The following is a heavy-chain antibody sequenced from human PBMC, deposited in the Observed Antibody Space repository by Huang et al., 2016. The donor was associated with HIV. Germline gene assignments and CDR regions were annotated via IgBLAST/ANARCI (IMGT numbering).Heavy chain of an antibody. CDR3: ARVQPPHGRNPLDI. CDR2: IIAGDGST. CDR1: GNTFTSFH. J-gene: IGHJ3*02. Sequence: QVHLVQSGAEVREPGASVKVSCRPSGNTFTSFHVHWVRQAPGQGLEWMGKIIAGDGSTIYAEKFQGRISMTRDRSTGTIFVELRSLRSEDTAMYYCARVQPPHGRNPLDIWGQGTLITVSS. V-gene: IGHV1-46*03.